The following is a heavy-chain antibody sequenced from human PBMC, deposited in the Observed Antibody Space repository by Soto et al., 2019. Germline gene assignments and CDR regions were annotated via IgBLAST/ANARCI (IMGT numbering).Heavy chain of an antibody. D-gene: IGHD2-15*01. CDR2: IDPTDSFT. J-gene: IGHJ3*01. V-gene: IGHV5-10-1*01. CDR3: ARPGSGGSRDAFDV. Sequence: PGESVKISGKSSGYKFTTFCLNWVLQTPRKGLEWLGRIDPTDSFTNYSPPFEGHVTISVDRSISTAYLQWNSLQASDTAIYYCARPGSGGSRDAFDVWRQGTTVTVSS. CDR1: GYKFTTFC.